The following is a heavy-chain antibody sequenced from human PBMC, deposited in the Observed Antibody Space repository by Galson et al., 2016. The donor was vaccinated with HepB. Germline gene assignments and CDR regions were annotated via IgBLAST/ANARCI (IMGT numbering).Heavy chain of an antibody. CDR1: GYTFTDYY. CDR2: INPDTGGT. Sequence: SVKVSCKAFGYTFTDYYIHWVRQAPGLGLEWMGRINPDTGGTTYAQKFQDWVTMTRDTATNTAYVELTGLKSDDTAVYFCTRDLVGYDAFDIWGQGTLVTVSA. V-gene: IGHV1-2*04. CDR3: TRDLVGYDAFDI. D-gene: IGHD3-16*01. J-gene: IGHJ3*02.